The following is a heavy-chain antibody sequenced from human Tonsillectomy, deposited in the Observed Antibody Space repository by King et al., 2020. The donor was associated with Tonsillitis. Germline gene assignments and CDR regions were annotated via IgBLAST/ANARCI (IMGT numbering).Heavy chain of an antibody. CDR3: ARERLYSSDWGIDY. D-gene: IGHD6-19*01. V-gene: IGHV3-33*05. CDR2: ISFDASRV. J-gene: IGHJ4*02. CDR1: GFAFRSYG. Sequence: VQLVESGGGVVQPGRSLRLSCASSGFAFRSYGMHWVRQAPGKGLEWVAVISFDASRVNYADSVKGRFTISRDNSENTLYLQMSSLRAEDTAVYYCARERLYSSDWGIDYWGQGSLVTVSS.